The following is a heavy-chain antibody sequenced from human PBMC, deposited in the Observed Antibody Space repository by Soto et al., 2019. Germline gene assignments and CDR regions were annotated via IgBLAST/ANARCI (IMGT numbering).Heavy chain of an antibody. Sequence: QVQLQESGPGLVKPSQTLSLTCTVSGGSISSGGYYWSWIRQHPGKGLEWIGYIYYSGSTYYNPSLKSRVTISVDTSKNQFSLKRSSVTADETAVYYCARGGRRSPGMDVWGQGTTVTVSS. CDR3: ARGGRRSPGMDV. J-gene: IGHJ6*02. V-gene: IGHV4-31*03. CDR2: IYYSGST. CDR1: GGSISSGGYY.